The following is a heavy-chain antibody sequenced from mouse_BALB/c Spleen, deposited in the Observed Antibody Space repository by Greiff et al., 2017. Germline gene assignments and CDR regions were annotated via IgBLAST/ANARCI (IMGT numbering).Heavy chain of an antibody. D-gene: IGHD2-1*01. CDR1: GYTFTSYV. CDR3: ARFPYGNYPWFAY. V-gene: IGHV1-14*01. Sequence: VQLQQSGPELVKPGASVKMSCKASGYTFTSYVMHWVKQKPGQGLEWIGYINPYNDGTKYNEKFKGKATLTSDKSSSTAYMELSSLTSEDSAVDYCARFPYGNYPWFAYWGQGTLVTVSA. CDR2: INPYNDGT. J-gene: IGHJ3*01.